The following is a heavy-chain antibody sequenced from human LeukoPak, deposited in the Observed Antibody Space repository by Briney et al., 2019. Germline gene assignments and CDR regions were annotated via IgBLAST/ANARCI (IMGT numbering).Heavy chain of an antibody. V-gene: IGHV4-31*03. Sequence: SETLSLTCTVSDVSISSGGYYWSWIRQHPGKGLEWIGYIYYSGSTYYNPSLKSRVTISVDTSKNQFSLKLSSVTAADTAVYYCARLAWGRLDYWGQGTLVTVSS. CDR1: DVSISSGGYY. D-gene: IGHD7-27*01. CDR2: IYYSGST. CDR3: ARLAWGRLDY. J-gene: IGHJ4*02.